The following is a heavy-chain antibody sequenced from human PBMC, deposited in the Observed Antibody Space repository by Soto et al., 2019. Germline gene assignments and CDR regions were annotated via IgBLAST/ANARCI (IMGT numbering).Heavy chain of an antibody. Sequence: GESLRLSCAASGFTFSSYAMSWVRQAPGKGLEWVSAISGSGGSTYYADSVKGRFTISRDNSKNTLYLQMNSLRAEDTAVYYCATYYDFWSGYYSHDLYYYYMDVWGKGTTVTVSS. CDR2: ISGSGGST. J-gene: IGHJ6*03. D-gene: IGHD3-3*01. CDR1: GFTFSSYA. V-gene: IGHV3-23*01. CDR3: ATYYDFWSGYYSHDLYYYYMDV.